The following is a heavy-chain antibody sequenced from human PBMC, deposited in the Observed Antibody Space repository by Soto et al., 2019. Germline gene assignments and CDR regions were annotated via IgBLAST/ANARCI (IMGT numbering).Heavy chain of an antibody. V-gene: IGHV3-21*01. CDR2: ISSSSSYI. CDR3: ARDHRYSSGSYYYYGMDV. CDR1: GFTFSSYS. D-gene: IGHD6-25*01. J-gene: IGHJ6*02. Sequence: EVQLVESGGGLVKPGGSLRLSCAASGFTFSSYSMNWVRQAPGKGLEWVSSISSSSSYIYYADSVKGRFTISRDNAKNSLYLQMNSMRAEDTAVYYCARDHRYSSGSYYYYGMDVWGQGTTVTVSS.